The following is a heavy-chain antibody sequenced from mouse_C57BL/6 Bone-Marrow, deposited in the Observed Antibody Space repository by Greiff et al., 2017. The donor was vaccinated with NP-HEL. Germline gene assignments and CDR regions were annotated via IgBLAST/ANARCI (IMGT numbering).Heavy chain of an antibody. J-gene: IGHJ2*01. CDR3: ARRGYYYGSSPDY. Sequence: QVQLQQPGAELVMPGASVKLSCKASGYTFTSYWMHWVKQRPGQGLEWIGVIDPSDSYTNYNQKFKGKATLTVDTSSSTAYMQLSSLTSEDSAVYYCARRGYYYGSSPDYWGQGTTLTVSS. V-gene: IGHV1-59*01. D-gene: IGHD1-1*01. CDR1: GYTFTSYW. CDR2: IDPSDSYT.